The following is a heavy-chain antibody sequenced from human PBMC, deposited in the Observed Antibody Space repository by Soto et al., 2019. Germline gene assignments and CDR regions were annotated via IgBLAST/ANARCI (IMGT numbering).Heavy chain of an antibody. CDR3: ARDRYSGSYSSFDY. V-gene: IGHV1-69*12. Sequence: QVQLVQSGAEVKKPGSSVKVSCKASGGTFSSYAISWVRQAPGQGLEWMGGIIPIFGTANYAQKVQGRLTSTAEASTSTAYMELSSLRSEDTAVYYCARDRYSGSYSSFDYWGQGTLVTVSS. J-gene: IGHJ4*02. CDR2: IIPIFGTA. D-gene: IGHD1-26*01. CDR1: GGTFSSYA.